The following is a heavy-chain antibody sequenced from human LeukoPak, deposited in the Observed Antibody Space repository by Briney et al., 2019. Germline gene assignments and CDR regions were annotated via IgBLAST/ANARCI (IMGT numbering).Heavy chain of an antibody. V-gene: IGHV4-59*01. CDR2: IYYRGNT. CDR3: ARVRWFGELSMRWFDP. J-gene: IGHJ5*02. Sequence: PSETLSLTCTVSGGSISSFYWSWLRQPPAKGLQWIGYIYYRGNTNSNPSLKSRVTVSLDTSKNQFSLKLSSVTAADTAVYYCARVRWFGELSMRWFDPWGQGNLVTVSS. D-gene: IGHD3-10*01. CDR1: GGSISSFY.